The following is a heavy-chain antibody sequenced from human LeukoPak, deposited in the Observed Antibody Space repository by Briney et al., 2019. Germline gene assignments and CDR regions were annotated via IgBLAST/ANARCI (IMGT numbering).Heavy chain of an antibody. CDR3: AAPGQLVYYYGMDV. CDR1: GFTFSSYA. J-gene: IGHJ6*02. V-gene: IGHV3-23*01. D-gene: IGHD6-13*01. CDR2: ISGSGSRT. Sequence: GGSLRLSCAASGFTFSSYAMSWVRQAPGKGLEWVSVISGSGSRTSYADSVKGRFTVSRDNSKNTLYLQMNSLRAEDTAVYYCAAPGQLVYYYGMDVWGQGTTVTVSS.